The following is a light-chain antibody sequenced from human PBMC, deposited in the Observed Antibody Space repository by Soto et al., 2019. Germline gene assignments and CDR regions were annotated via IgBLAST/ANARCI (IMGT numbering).Light chain of an antibody. CDR1: QSVRSSY. Sequence: EIVLTQSPGTLSLSPGERATLSCRASQSVRSSYLAWYQQKPGQAPRLLIYGTSSRATAIPDRFSGSGSGTDCTLTISRLEPEDFAVYYCQQYGSSSWTFGQGTKVEIK. J-gene: IGKJ1*01. CDR2: GTS. V-gene: IGKV3-20*01. CDR3: QQYGSSSWT.